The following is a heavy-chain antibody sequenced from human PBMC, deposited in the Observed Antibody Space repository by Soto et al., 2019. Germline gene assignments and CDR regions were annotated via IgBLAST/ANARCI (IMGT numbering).Heavy chain of an antibody. CDR1: GGSISSGDYY. CDR3: ARGILTGYSIPNGMDV. CDR2: IYYSGST. Sequence: TSETLSLTCTVSGGSISSGDYYWSWIRQPPGKGLEWIGYIYYSGSTYYNPSLKSRVTISVDTSKNQFSLKLSSVTAADTAVYYCARGILTGYSIPNGMDVWGQGTTVTVSS. V-gene: IGHV4-30-4*01. J-gene: IGHJ6*02. D-gene: IGHD3-9*01.